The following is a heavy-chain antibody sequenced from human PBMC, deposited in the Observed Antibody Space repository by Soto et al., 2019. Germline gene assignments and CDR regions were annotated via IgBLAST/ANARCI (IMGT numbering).Heavy chain of an antibody. CDR3: ARCLHCSNGGRFDP. D-gene: IGHD2-8*01. CDR1: GLSLSRHSW. CDR2: LYPSGGA. Sequence: SETLSLTCSVSGLSLSRHSWWTWVRQAPGKGLEWIGELYPSGGAAYNPSLQNRATISVDYSQNHLSLTLTSVTAADTAVYYCARCLHCSNGGRFDPWGQGALVTVSS. V-gene: IGHV4-4*02. J-gene: IGHJ5*02.